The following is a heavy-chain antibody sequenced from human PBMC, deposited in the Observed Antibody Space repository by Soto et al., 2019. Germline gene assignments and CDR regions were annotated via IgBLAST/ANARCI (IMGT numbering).Heavy chain of an antibody. V-gene: IGHV1-69*01. D-gene: IGHD1-26*01. Sequence: QAPLVQSGAEVEKPGSSVMVSCRASGRPFIRYAISWVRQAPGQWLEWMGGIIPIFGTANYAQKVQARVTLTADDSTGTANMELSSMRSEDTAVYYCEIVGATMSGSGYRGQGTPDT. CDR1: GRPFIRYA. CDR3: EIVGATMSGSGY. J-gene: IGHJ4*02. CDR2: IIPIFGTA.